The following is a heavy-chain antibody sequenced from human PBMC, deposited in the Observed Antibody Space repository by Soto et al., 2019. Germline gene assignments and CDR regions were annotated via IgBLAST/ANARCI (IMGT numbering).Heavy chain of an antibody. D-gene: IGHD3-10*01. J-gene: IGHJ4*02. CDR3: ARGREDHVDHHFGHLFDS. CDR1: GDSIRDSF. CDR2: VHHTGNT. V-gene: IGHV4-59*01. Sequence: SETLSLTCTVSGDSIRDSFWSWVRQPPGKGLEWIGLVHHTGNTNYNPSLETRVTMLIDASANHFSLTLTSVTPADAAIYYCARGREDHVDHHFGHLFDSWGQGTLVTVSS.